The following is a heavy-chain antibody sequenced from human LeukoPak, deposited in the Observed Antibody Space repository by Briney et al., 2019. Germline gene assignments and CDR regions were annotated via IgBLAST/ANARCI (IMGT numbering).Heavy chain of an antibody. CDR2: IYGDDDK. D-gene: IGHD3-22*01. Sequence: SGPTLVKPTQTLTLTCTFSGFSLSTSGVGVGWIRQPPGKALEWLALIYGDDDKPYSPSLKSRLTITKDTSKNQAVLTMTNMDPVDTATYYCAHRAYYYDSSTSYPDAFDIWGQGTMVTVSS. CDR1: GFSLSTSGVG. J-gene: IGHJ3*02. V-gene: IGHV2-5*02. CDR3: AHRAYYYDSSTSYPDAFDI.